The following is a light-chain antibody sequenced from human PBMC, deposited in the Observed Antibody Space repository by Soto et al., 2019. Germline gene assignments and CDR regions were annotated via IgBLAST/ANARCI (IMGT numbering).Light chain of an antibody. CDR3: QQYGGSPQT. V-gene: IGKV3-20*01. CDR1: QSVSSSY. J-gene: IGKJ1*01. CDR2: GAS. Sequence: EIVLTQSPGALSLSPGERATLSCRASQSVSSSYLAWYQQKPGQAPRLLIYGASSRATGIPDRFSGSGSGTDFTLTISRLEPEDFAVYYCQQYGGSPQTFGQGTQGGYQ.